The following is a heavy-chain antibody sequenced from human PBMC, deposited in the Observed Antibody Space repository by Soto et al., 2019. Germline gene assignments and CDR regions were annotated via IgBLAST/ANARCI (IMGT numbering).Heavy chain of an antibody. D-gene: IGHD3-3*01. CDR1: GYVNSSYA. CDR2: INVGNDNT. Sequence: VKRSCKASGYVNSSYAGHCRSHETRKRLEWMGWINVGNDNTKYSQKFQGRVTITRDTSASRAYMELSSLRPEDTAVYYRARXSFYDFWSGYYPYGMDVWGQPPTV. CDR3: ARXSFYDFWSGYYPYGMDV. J-gene: IGHJ6*02. V-gene: IGHV1-3*01.